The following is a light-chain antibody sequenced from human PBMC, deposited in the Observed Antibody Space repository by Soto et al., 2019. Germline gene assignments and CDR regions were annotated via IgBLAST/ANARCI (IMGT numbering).Light chain of an antibody. V-gene: IGKV1-5*01. Sequence: DIQMTQSPSTLSASVGDRVTITCRASQSISSWLAWYQQKPGKAPKLLIYDASSLESGVPSRFRGSGSGTDFTFTISSLQAEDISTYYCRQYDNLPSLTFGGGTKVEIK. CDR2: DAS. CDR1: QSISSW. CDR3: RQYDNLPSLT. J-gene: IGKJ4*01.